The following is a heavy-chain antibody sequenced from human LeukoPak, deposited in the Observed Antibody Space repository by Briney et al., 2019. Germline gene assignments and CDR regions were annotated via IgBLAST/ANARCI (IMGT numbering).Heavy chain of an antibody. CDR2: IYTSGST. CDR3: ARGRQWFDP. Sequence: PSQTLSLTCTVSGGSISSGSHYWSWIRQPAGKGLEWIGRIYTSGSTNYNPSLKSRVTISVDTSKNQFSLKLSSVTAADTAVYYCARGRQWFDPWGQGTLVTVSS. V-gene: IGHV4-61*02. CDR1: GGSISSGSHY. J-gene: IGHJ5*02.